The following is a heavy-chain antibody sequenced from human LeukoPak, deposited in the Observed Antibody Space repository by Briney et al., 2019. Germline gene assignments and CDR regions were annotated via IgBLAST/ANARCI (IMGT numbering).Heavy chain of an antibody. D-gene: IGHD5-12*01. V-gene: IGHV3-7*05. J-gene: IGHJ4*02. CDR1: GLTFITYW. Sequence: PGGSLRLSCAPSGLTFITYWMTWVRQAPGKGLEWVANINRDGSEKNYVGSVRGRFTISRDNTKNSLYLQMNSLTVEDTAVYYCGRGPGYRSDYWGQGTLVTVSS. CDR3: GRGPGYRSDY. CDR2: INRDGSEK.